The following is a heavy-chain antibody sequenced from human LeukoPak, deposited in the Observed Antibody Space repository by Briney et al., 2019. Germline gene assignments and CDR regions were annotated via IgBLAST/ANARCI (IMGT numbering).Heavy chain of an antibody. J-gene: IGHJ1*01. CDR3: AMGFWYEEYFQH. CDR2: IYYSGST. V-gene: IGHV4-59*02. D-gene: IGHD6-13*01. CDR1: GASVSSYY. Sequence: SETLSLTCTDSGASVSSYYWSWIRQPPGKGLEWIGYIYYSGSTNYNPSLKSRITISVDTSKNQFSLRLSSVTAADTAVYFCAMGFWYEEYFQHWGQGSLVIVSS.